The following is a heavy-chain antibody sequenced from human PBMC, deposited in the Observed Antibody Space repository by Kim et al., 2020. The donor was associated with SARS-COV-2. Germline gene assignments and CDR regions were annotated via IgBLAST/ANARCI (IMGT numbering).Heavy chain of an antibody. V-gene: IGHV3-9*01. J-gene: IGHJ6*02. D-gene: IGHD6-19*01. CDR3: AKDIERSSGWAGAYYGMDV. Sequence: GRFTISRDNAKNSLYLQMNSLRAEDTALYYCAKDIERSSGWAGAYYGMDVWGQGTTVTVSS.